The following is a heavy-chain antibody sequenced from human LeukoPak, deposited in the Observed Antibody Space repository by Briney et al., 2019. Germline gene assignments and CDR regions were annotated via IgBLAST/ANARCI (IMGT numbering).Heavy chain of an antibody. D-gene: IGHD5-18*01. CDR2: IYYSGST. CDR3: ARHSYSHGYGDY. J-gene: IGHJ4*02. Sequence: SETLSLTCTVSGGSISSSSYYWGWIRQPPGKGLEWIGSIYYSGSTYYNPSLKSRVTISVDTSKNQFSLKLSSVTAADTAVYYCARHSYSHGYGDYWGQGTLVTVSS. CDR1: GGSISSSSYY. V-gene: IGHV4-39*01.